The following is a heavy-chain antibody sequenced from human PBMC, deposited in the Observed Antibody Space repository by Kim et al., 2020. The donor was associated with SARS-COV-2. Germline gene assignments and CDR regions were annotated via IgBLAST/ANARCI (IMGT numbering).Heavy chain of an antibody. CDR1: GGSISSSSYY. CDR2: IYYSGST. CDR3: ARVLPDIVVVVAASAFDI. J-gene: IGHJ3*02. Sequence: SETLSLTCTVSGGSISSSSYYWGWIRQPPGKGLEWIGSIYYSGSTYYNPSLKSRVTISVDTSKNQFSLKLSSVTAADTAVYYCARVLPDIVVVVAASAFDIWGQGTMVTVSS. D-gene: IGHD2-15*01. V-gene: IGHV4-39*07.